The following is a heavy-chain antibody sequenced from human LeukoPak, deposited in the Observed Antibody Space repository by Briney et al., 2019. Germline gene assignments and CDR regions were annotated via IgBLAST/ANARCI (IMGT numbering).Heavy chain of an antibody. CDR2: IIPIFGTA. D-gene: IGHD5-18*01. Sequence: ASVKVSCKASGGTFSRYAISWVRQAPGQGLEWRGGIIPIFGTANYAQKCQGRVTITADESTSTAYMELSSLRSEDTAVYYCARDRSYSGYSYGYFWGQGTLVTVSS. J-gene: IGHJ4*02. V-gene: IGHV1-69*13. CDR3: ARDRSYSGYSYGYF. CDR1: GGTFSRYA.